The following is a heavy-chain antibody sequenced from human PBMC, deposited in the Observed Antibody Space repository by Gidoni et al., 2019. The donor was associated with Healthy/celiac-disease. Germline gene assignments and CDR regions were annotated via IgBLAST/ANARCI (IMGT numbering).Heavy chain of an antibody. CDR2: IYSSGST. V-gene: IGHV4-59*01. Sequence: QVQLQESGPGLVKPSETLSLTCTVPGGSISSYYWSWIRQPPGKGLEWIGYIYSSGSTNYNPSLKSRVTISVDTSKNQFSLKLSSVTAADTAVYYCAGITMVRGVIHWFDPWGQGTLVTVSS. CDR3: AGITMVRGVIHWFDP. D-gene: IGHD3-10*01. J-gene: IGHJ5*02. CDR1: GGSISSYY.